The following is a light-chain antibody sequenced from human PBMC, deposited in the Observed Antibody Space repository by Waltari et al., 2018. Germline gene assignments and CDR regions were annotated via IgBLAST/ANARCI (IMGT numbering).Light chain of an antibody. V-gene: IGKV4-1*01. CDR3: QQYYSKT. J-gene: IGKJ1*01. Sequence: ILLTPSPDSRSVSLGARSTINCDSSQSLTSNNKDYLAWYQQRPGKPPKLLMSWAFMRQSGVPDRFRGSGSGTHFTLTISSLQAEDVAVYFCQQYYSKTFGQGTKVEIK. CDR2: WAF. CDR1: QSLTSNNKDY.